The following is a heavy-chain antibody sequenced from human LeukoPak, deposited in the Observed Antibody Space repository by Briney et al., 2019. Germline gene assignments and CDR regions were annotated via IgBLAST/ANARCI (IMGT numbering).Heavy chain of an antibody. J-gene: IGHJ3*02. CDR2: IYPGDSDT. CDR1: GYIFTSYW. Sequence: GESLEVSCKGSGYIFTSYWIGGVRQVPGKGLEWMGIIYPGDSDTRYSPSFQGQVTISADKSISTAYLQWSSLKASDTAMYYCARVPFWHGGAFDIWGQGTMVTASS. CDR3: ARVPFWHGGAFDI. V-gene: IGHV5-51*01. D-gene: IGHD4-23*01.